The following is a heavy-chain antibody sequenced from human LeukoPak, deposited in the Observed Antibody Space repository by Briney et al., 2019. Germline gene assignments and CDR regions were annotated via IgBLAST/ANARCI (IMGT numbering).Heavy chain of an antibody. J-gene: IGHJ4*02. CDR1: GGSFSGYY. CDR2: INHSGST. CDR3: ARGTMIVGQNDY. D-gene: IGHD3-22*01. Sequence: SETLSLTCAVYGGSFSGYYWSWIRQPPGKGLEWIGEINHSGSTNYNPSLKSRVTISADTSKNQFSLKLSSVTAADTAVYYCARGTMIVGQNDYWGQGTLVTVSS. V-gene: IGHV4-34*01.